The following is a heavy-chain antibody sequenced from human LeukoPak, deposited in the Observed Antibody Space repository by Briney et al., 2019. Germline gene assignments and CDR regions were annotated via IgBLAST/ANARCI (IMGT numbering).Heavy chain of an antibody. CDR1: GYTFTSYA. CDR2: INAGNGNT. D-gene: IGHD6-19*01. J-gene: IGHJ4*02. CDR3: AKIAVAGTGDY. V-gene: IGHV1-3*01. Sequence: ASVKVSCKASGYTFTSYAMHWVRQAPGQRLEWMGWINAGNGNTKYSQKFQGRVTITRDTSASTAYMELRSLRSDDTAVYYCAKIAVAGTGDYWGQGTLVTVSS.